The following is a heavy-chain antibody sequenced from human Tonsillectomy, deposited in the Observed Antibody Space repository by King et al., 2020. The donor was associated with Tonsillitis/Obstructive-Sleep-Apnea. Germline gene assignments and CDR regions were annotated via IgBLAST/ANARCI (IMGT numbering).Heavy chain of an antibody. CDR3: AKDRCSSGCHEWDYYYYYGMDV. J-gene: IGHJ6*02. CDR1: GFTFSSYG. CDR2: ISYDGSNK. D-gene: IGHD6-19*01. V-gene: IGHV3-30*18. Sequence: VQLVESGGGVVQPGRSLRLSCAASGFTFSSYGMHWVRQAPGKGLEWVAVISYDGSNKYYADSVKGRFTISRDNSKNTLYLQMNSLRAEDTAVYYCAKDRCSSGCHEWDYYYYYGMDVWGQGTTVTVSS.